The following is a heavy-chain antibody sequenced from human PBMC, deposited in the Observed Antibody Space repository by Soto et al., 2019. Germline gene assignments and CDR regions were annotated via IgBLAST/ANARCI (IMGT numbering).Heavy chain of an antibody. CDR3: ARAAGDYPYNYYYYGMDV. CDR1: GFTFSSYA. D-gene: IGHD4-17*01. V-gene: IGHV3-74*01. Sequence: GGSLRLSCSASGFTFSSYAMHWVRQVPGKGPEWVSRINDDGSSTNYADSVKGRFTISRDNSKNTLYLQMNSLRAEDTAVYYCARAAGDYPYNYYYYGMDVWGQGTTVTVSS. J-gene: IGHJ6*02. CDR2: INDDGSST.